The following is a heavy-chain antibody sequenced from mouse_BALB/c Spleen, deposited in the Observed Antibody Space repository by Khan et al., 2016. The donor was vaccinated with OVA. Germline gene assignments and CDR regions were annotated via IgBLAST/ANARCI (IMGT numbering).Heavy chain of an antibody. D-gene: IGHD2-1*01. Sequence: VRLQQSGAELVKPGASVNLSCSASGFNIKDTYIHWVKQRPEQGLEWIGRIDPPNDDSKYGPKFQDKATLTADTSSNTAYLQLTSLSSEDTAVYYCATLYGNPFADWGQGTLVSVSA. CDR1: GFNIKDTY. CDR3: ATLYGNPFAD. V-gene: IGHV14-3*02. J-gene: IGHJ3*01. CDR2: IDPPNDDS.